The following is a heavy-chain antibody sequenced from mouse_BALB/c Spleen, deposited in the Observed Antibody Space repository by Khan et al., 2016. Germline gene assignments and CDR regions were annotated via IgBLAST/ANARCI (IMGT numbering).Heavy chain of an antibody. J-gene: IGHJ3*01. Sequence: QVQLQQPGAELAKPGASVKMSCKASGSTFTDYWMYWVKQRPGQGLEWIGYINPSIGYTEFNQKFKDKATLTADKSSSTAYMQLSNLTSKDAAVYCCARLSYYDGNSYGWFAYWGQGTLVTFSA. D-gene: IGHD1-1*01. CDR1: GSTFTDYW. CDR2: INPSIGYT. CDR3: ARLSYYDGNSYGWFAY. V-gene: IGHV1-7*01.